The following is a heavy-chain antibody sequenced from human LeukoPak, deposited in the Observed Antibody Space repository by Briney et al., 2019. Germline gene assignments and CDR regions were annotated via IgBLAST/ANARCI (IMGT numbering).Heavy chain of an antibody. Sequence: GDSVKVSCKASGYTFSGHHMHWVRQAPGQGLEWMGWILPNSGGTHYGQKFQGRVTMTGDTSINPAYIELTRLTSDDTAVYYCSRDGPSGSNMASDYWGQGTLVTVSS. CDR1: GYTFSGHH. CDR2: ILPNSGGT. V-gene: IGHV1-2*02. J-gene: IGHJ4*02. D-gene: IGHD1-26*01. CDR3: SRDGPSGSNMASDY.